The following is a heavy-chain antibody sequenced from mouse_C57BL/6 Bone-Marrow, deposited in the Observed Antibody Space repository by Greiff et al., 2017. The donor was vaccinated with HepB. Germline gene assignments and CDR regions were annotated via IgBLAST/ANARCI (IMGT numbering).Heavy chain of an antibody. Sequence: EVQLKESGPELVKPGASVKISCKASGYSFTDYNMNWVKQSNGKSLEWIGVINPNYGTTSYNQKFKGKATLTVDQSSSTAYMQLNSLTSEDSAVYYCARSFYYGSVYAMDYWGQGTAVTVSS. V-gene: IGHV1-39*01. CDR3: ARSFYYGSVYAMDY. D-gene: IGHD1-1*01. J-gene: IGHJ4*01. CDR2: INPNYGTT. CDR1: GYSFTDYN.